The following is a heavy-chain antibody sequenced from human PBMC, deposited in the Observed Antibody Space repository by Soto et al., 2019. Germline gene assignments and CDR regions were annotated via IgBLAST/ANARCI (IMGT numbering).Heavy chain of an antibody. CDR3: ARSGAYSSSQFGLDV. CDR2: IVTVFGTA. CDR1: GGSRNYNA. J-gene: IGHJ6*02. D-gene: IGHD6-13*01. Sequence: QVQLVQSGADVKKPGSSVKVSCKASGGSRNYNAFSWVRQAPGQGLEWMGGIVTVFGTANHAQKFRGRVTITADESTSSVYMELSSLTSEDTAVYYCARSGAYSSSQFGLDVWGQGTTVTVSS. V-gene: IGHV1-69*01.